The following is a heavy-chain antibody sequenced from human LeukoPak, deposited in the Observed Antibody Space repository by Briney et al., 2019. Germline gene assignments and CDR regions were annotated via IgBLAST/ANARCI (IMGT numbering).Heavy chain of an antibody. J-gene: IGHJ6*02. D-gene: IGHD2-2*01. CDR1: GGSFSGYY. V-gene: IGHV4-4*07. Sequence: SETLSLTCAVYGGSFSGYYWSWIRQPAGKGLEWIGRIYTSGSTNYNPSLKSRVTMSVDTSKNQFSLKLSSVTAADTAVYYCARDSGMVVVPAAYYYYGMDVWGQGTTVTVSS. CDR3: ARDSGMVVVPAAYYYYGMDV. CDR2: IYTSGST.